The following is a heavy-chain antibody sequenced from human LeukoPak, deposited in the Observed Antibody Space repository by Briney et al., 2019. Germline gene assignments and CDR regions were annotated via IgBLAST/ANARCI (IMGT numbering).Heavy chain of an antibody. J-gene: IGHJ4*01. CDR2: INPSGGST. CDR1: GYTFTSYY. CDR3: ARQGSIAARPFDY. Sequence: ASVKVSCKASGYTFTSYYMHWVRHAPGQGLEWMGIINPSGGSTSYAQTFKGRVTMPREMSTSTVYMELGSLRSEDPAVNYCARQGSIAARPFDYWGHRTLVTASS. D-gene: IGHD6-6*01. V-gene: IGHV1-46*01.